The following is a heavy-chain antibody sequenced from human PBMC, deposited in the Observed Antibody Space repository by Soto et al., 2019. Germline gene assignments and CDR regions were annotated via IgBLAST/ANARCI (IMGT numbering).Heavy chain of an antibody. D-gene: IGHD1-20*01. CDR3: ARAAPFGITNYYGMDV. J-gene: IGHJ6*02. Sequence: SQTLSLTCAISGDSVSSNSAAWNWIRQSPSRGLEWLGRTYYRSKWYNDYAVSVKSRITINPDTSKNQFSLQLNSVTPEDTAVYYCARAAPFGITNYYGMDVWGQGTTVTVYS. CDR2: TYYRSKWYN. CDR1: GDSVSSNSAA. V-gene: IGHV6-1*01.